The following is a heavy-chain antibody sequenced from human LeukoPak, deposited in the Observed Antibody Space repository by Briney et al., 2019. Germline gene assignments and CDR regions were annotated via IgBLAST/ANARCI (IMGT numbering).Heavy chain of an antibody. D-gene: IGHD3-10*01. CDR2: INSDGRRT. Sequence: QSGVSLRLSCAASGFTFSSYWMYWVRQAPGKGLVWVSRINSDGRRTSHADSVKGRFTISRDNAKNTLYLQMNSLRAEDTAVYYCASSASYPLDYWGQGTLVTVSS. CDR1: GFTFSSYW. V-gene: IGHV3-74*01. CDR3: ASSASYPLDY. J-gene: IGHJ4*02.